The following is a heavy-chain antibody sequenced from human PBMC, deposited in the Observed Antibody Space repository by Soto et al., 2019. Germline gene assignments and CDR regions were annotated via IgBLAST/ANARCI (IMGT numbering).Heavy chain of an antibody. CDR3: ARSQGSSTSLEIYYYYYYGMDV. V-gene: IGHV1-69*01. CDR2: IMPIPGTA. J-gene: IGHJ6*02. D-gene: IGHD2-2*01. CDR1: GGTFGSYA. Sequence: QVQLVQSGAEVKKPGSSVKVSCKASGGTFGSYAISWVRQAPGQGLEWMGGIMPIPGTANYAQKFQGRVTIAADESTSTAYMELSSLRSEDTAVYDCARSQGSSTSLEIYYYYYYGMDVWGQGTTVTVSS.